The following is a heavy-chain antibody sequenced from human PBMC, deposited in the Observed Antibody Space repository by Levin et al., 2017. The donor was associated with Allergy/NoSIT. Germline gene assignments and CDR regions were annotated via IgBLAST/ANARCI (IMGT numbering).Heavy chain of an antibody. J-gene: IGHJ4*02. Sequence: SETLSLTCTVSGGSISSSSYYWGWIRQPPGKGLEWIGSIYYSGSTYYNPSLKSRVTISVDTSKNQFSLKLSSVTAADTSVFYCARVAGAATGKTPFDYWGQGTLVTVSS. CDR1: GGSISSSSYY. V-gene: IGHV4-39*01. CDR3: ARVAGAATGKTPFDY. D-gene: IGHD6-13*01. CDR2: IYYSGST.